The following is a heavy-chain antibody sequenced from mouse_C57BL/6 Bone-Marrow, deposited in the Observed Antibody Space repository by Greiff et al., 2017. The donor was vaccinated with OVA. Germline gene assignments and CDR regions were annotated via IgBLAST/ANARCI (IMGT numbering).Heavy chain of an antibody. CDR2: ISDGGSYT. D-gene: IGHD1-1*01. Sequence: EVMLVESGGGLVKPGGSLKLSCAASGFTFSSYAMSWVRQTPEKRLEWVATISDGGSYTYYPDNVKGRFTISRDNAKNNLYLQMSHLKSEDTAMYYCARGITTGVEGDYWGQGTTLTVSS. CDR1: GFTFSSYA. CDR3: ARGITTGVEGDY. V-gene: IGHV5-4*03. J-gene: IGHJ2*01.